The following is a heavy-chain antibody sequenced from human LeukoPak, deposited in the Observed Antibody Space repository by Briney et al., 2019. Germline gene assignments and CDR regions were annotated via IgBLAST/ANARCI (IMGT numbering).Heavy chain of an antibody. J-gene: IGHJ3*02. Sequence: SETLSLTCTVSGGSISSGSYYWSWIRQPPVKGLEWIGEINHSGSTNYNPSLKSRVTISVDTSKNQFSLKLSSVTAADTAVYYCARHRGIRYFDWLPDAFDIWGQGTMVTVSS. CDR3: ARHRGIRYFDWLPDAFDI. CDR1: GGSISSGSYY. V-gene: IGHV4-39*01. D-gene: IGHD3-9*01. CDR2: INHSGST.